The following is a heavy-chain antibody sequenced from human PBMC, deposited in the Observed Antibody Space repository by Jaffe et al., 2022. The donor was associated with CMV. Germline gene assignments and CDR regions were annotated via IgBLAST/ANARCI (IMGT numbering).Heavy chain of an antibody. V-gene: IGHV3-53*01. Sequence: EVQLVESGGGLIQPGGSLRLSCAASGFTVSSNYMSWVRQAPGKGLEWVSVIYSGGSTYYADSVKGRFTISRDNSKNTLYLQMNSLRAEDTAVYYCARGSIAARRSSLLYFDYWGQGTLVTVSS. J-gene: IGHJ4*02. CDR2: IYSGGST. D-gene: IGHD6-6*01. CDR3: ARGSIAARRSSLLYFDY. CDR1: GFTVSSNY.